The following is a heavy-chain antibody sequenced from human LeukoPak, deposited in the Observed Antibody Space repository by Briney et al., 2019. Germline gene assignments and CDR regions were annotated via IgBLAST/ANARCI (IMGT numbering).Heavy chain of an antibody. J-gene: IGHJ6*02. D-gene: IGHD2-21*01. CDR1: GFTFSSYS. V-gene: IGHV3-21*04. Sequence: GGSLRLSCAASGFTFSSYSMNWVRQAPGKGLEWVSSISSSSSYIYYADSVKGRFTISRDNSKSTLYLQMNSLRADDTAVYYCARTIAQYSNTWLYYYCGLDVWGQGTTVTVSS. CDR3: ARTIAQYSNTWLYYYCGLDV. CDR2: ISSSSSYI.